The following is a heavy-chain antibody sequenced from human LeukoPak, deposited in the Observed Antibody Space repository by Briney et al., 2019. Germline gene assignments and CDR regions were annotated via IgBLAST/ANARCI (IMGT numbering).Heavy chain of an antibody. Sequence: SETLSLTCTVSGGSITTTSYYWGWIRQPPGKGLEWIGSIAYDGGTYYNPSLKSRVTISEDTSENQFSLRVISVTAADTALYFCARLLGAAKTDYFDYWGRGTLVTVSS. CDR1: GGSITTTSYY. CDR3: ARLLGAAKTDYFDY. V-gene: IGHV4-39*01. D-gene: IGHD6-13*01. CDR2: IAYDGGT. J-gene: IGHJ4*02.